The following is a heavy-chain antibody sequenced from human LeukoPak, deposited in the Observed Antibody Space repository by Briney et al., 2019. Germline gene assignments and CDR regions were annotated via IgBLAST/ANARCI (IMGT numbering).Heavy chain of an antibody. J-gene: IGHJ6*02. D-gene: IGHD2-21*01. CDR3: ARGVVVDV. CDR1: GGSFSGYY. V-gene: IGHV4-34*01. Sequence: PSETLSLTCAVYGGSFSGYYWSWIRQPPGKGLEWIGEINHSGSTNYNPSLKSRVTISVDTSKNQFSLKLSSVTAADTAVYYCARGVVVDVWGQGTTVTVSS. CDR2: INHSGST.